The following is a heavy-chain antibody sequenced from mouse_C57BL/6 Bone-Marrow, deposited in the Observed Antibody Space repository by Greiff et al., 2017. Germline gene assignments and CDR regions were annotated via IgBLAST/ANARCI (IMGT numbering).Heavy chain of an antibody. D-gene: IGHD2-4*01. J-gene: IGHJ2*01. V-gene: IGHV1-55*01. CDR1: GYTFTSYW. CDR3: ARDDYDGCYFDY. CDR2: IYPGSGST. Sequence: VQLQQPGAELVKPGASVKMSCTASGYTFTSYWITWVKQRPGQGLEWIGDIYPGSGSTNYNAKFKSKATLTVDTSSSTAYMQLSRLTSEDSAVYYYARDDYDGCYFDYWGQGTTLTVSS.